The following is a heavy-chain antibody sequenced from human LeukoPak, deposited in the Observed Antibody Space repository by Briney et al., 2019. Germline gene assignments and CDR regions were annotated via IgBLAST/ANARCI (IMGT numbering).Heavy chain of an antibody. CDR3: AKVDARRSDY. D-gene: IGHD1-14*01. CDR2: ISVSGGST. J-gene: IGHJ4*02. CDR1: VFTFSSYA. V-gene: IGHV3-23*01. Sequence: GGSLRLSCAASVFTFSSYAMSWVRQAPGKGVEWVSAISVSGGSTYYADSVKGRFTISRDNSKNTLYLQMNSLRAEETAVYYCAKVDARRSDYWGQGTLVTVSS.